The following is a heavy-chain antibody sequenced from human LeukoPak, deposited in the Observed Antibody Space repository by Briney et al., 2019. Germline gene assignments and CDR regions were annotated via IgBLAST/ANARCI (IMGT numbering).Heavy chain of an antibody. CDR1: GFTVSGNY. J-gene: IGHJ5*02. V-gene: IGHV3-53*01. CDR3: ARDWDDGRAERPA. CDR2: IYSGGDT. D-gene: IGHD5-24*01. Sequence: GGSLRLSCAASGFTVSGNYMSWVRQAPGKGLECVAVIYSGGDTYYTDSAKGRFTISRDKSKNTLYLQMNSLRAEDTAVYYCARDWDDGRAERPAWGQGTLVTVSS.